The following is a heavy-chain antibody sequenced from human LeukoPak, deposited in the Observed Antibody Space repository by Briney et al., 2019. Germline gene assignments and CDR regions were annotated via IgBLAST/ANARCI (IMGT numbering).Heavy chain of an antibody. V-gene: IGHV1-2*02. CDR2: INPNSGGT. Sequence: GASVKVSCKASGYTFTGYYMHWVRQAPGQGLEWMRWINPNSGGTNYAQKFQGRVTMTRDTSISTAYMELSRLRSDDTAVYYCARLTTASVLVDYWGQGTLVTVSS. D-gene: IGHD4-11*01. CDR1: GYTFTGYY. J-gene: IGHJ4*02. CDR3: ARLTTASVLVDY.